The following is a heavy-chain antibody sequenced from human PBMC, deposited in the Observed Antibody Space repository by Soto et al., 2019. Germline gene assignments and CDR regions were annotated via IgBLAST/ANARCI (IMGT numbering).Heavy chain of an antibody. J-gene: IGHJ6*03. CDR2: VNPNSGNT. D-gene: IGHD3-3*01. Sequence: ASVKVSCKASGYTFPRYDINWVRQAPGQGLEWMGWVNPNSGNTGYAQKFQGRVTMTRNTSISTAYMELSSLRSEDTAVYYCARVTRYYDFWSGYYYYYMDVWGKGTTVTVSS. V-gene: IGHV1-8*01. CDR3: ARVTRYYDFWSGYYYYYMDV. CDR1: GYTFPRYD.